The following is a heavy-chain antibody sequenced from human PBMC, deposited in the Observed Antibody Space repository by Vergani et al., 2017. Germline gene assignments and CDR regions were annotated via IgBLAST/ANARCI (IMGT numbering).Heavy chain of an antibody. V-gene: IGHV3-23*01. CDR3: AKDRPYYYDSSGSTPFDY. CDR1: GFTFSSYA. D-gene: IGHD3-22*01. J-gene: IGHJ4*02. CDR2: ISGSGGST. Sequence: EVQLLESGGGLVQPGGSLRLSCAASGFTFSSYAMSWVRQAPGKGLEWVSAISGSGGSTYYADSVKGRFTISRDNSKNTLYLQMNSLRAEDTAVYYCAKDRPYYYDSSGSTPFDYWGQGTLVTVSS.